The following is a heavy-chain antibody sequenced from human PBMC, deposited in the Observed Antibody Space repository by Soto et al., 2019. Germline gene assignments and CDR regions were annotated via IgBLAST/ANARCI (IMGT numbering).Heavy chain of an antibody. Sequence: EVELLESGGGLSPPGRSLRLSCAASGFIFRRTAMAWVRQAPGKGLEWVSHISGSGVSTYFSDSVKGRFTISRDNSNNTLYPQMNSLRAEYTAVYFCAAVMGSDYDYVWGSLTFDDWGQGTLVTVSS. CDR1: GFIFRRTA. V-gene: IGHV3-23*01. CDR2: ISGSGVST. D-gene: IGHD3-16*01. CDR3: AAVMGSDYDYVWGSLTFDD. J-gene: IGHJ4*02.